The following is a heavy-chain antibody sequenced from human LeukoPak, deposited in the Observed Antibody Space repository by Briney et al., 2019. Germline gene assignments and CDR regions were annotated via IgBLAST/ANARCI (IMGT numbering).Heavy chain of an antibody. CDR3: ARDSIYSSSWLYYYGMDV. J-gene: IGHJ6*02. V-gene: IGHV3-53*01. D-gene: IGHD6-13*01. Sequence: GGSLRLSCAASGFTVSSNYMSWVRQAPGKGLEWVSVIYSGGSTYYADSVKGRFTISRDNSKNTLYLQMNSLRAEDTAVYYCARDSIYSSSWLYYYGMDVWGQGTTVTVSS. CDR1: GFTVSSNY. CDR2: IYSGGST.